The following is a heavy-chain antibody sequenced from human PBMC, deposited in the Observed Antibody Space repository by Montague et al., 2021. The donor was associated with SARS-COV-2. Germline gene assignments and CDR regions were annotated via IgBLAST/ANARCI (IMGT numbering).Heavy chain of an antibody. CDR2: TYYRSKWYN. CDR1: GDSVSSNSAT. Sequence: CAISGDSVSSNSATWNWVRQSPLRGLEWLGRTYYRSKWYNDYAVSVRGRVTISPDTSKNQFSLQLNSVTPEDTAIYYCTSGREGNYNVMDVWGQGTTVTVSS. V-gene: IGHV6-1*01. J-gene: IGHJ6*02. D-gene: IGHD1-1*01. CDR3: TSGREGNYNVMDV.